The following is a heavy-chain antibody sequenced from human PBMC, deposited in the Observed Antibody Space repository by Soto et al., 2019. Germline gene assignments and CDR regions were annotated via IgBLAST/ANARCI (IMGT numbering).Heavy chain of an antibody. CDR3: GRLEGLAKISYYFDY. D-gene: IGHD3-9*01. CDR1: GGSISSGGYY. V-gene: IGHV4-39*01. CDR2: VYYSGST. J-gene: IGHJ4*02. Sequence: SETLSLTCTVSGGSISSGGYYWSWIRQHPGKGLEWIGSVYYSGSTYYNPSLESRVTISVDKSKNQFSLKLMSLSAADTAVYYCGRLEGLAKISYYFDYWGQGALVTVSS.